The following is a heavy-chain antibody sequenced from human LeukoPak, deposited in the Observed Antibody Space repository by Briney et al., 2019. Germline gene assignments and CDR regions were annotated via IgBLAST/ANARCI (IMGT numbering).Heavy chain of an antibody. CDR3: AKDGAPAGFGDAFDI. D-gene: IGHD6-13*01. CDR1: GGSISSGSYY. V-gene: IGHV4-61*02. J-gene: IGHJ3*02. CDR2: IYTSGST. Sequence: SETLSLTCTVSGGSISSGSYYWSWIQQPAGKGLEWIGRIYTSGSTNYNPSLKSRVTISVDTSKNQFSLKLSSVTAADTAVYYCAKDGAPAGFGDAFDIWGQGTMVTVSS.